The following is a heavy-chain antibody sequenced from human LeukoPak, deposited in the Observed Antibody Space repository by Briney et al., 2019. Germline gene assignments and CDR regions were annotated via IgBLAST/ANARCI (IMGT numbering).Heavy chain of an antibody. Sequence: QTGGSLRLSCAASGFTFSTYTMNRVRQAPGKGLEWVSTVSDSSDVHYSDSVKGRFTISRDNARNSLYLQMSSLRDEDTAVYYCARDGLHTAHFDYWGQGTLVTVSS. V-gene: IGHV3-48*02. CDR3: ARDGLHTAHFDY. CDR1: GFTFSTYT. CDR2: VSDSSDV. J-gene: IGHJ4*02. D-gene: IGHD5-18*01.